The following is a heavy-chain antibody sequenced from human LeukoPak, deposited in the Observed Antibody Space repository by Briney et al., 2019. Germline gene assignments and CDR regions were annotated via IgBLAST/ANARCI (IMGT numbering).Heavy chain of an antibody. CDR2: IRYDGSNK. D-gene: IGHD3-3*01. V-gene: IGHV3-30*02. CDR1: GFTFSSYG. CDR3: AKDQGIHGLRFLEWLFPVFDY. J-gene: IGHJ4*02. Sequence: GGSLRLSCAASGFTFSSYGMHWVRQAPGKGLEWVAFIRYDGSNKYYADSVKGRFTISRDNSKNTLYLQMNSLRAEDTAVYYCAKDQGIHGLRFLEWLFPVFDYWGQGTLVTVSS.